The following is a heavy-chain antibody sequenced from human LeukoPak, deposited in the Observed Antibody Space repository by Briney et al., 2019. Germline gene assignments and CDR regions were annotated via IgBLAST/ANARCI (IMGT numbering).Heavy chain of an antibody. D-gene: IGHD7-27*01. V-gene: IGHV1-2*02. CDR2: INPNSGGT. J-gene: IGHJ4*02. CDR1: GYTFIGYY. Sequence: ASVKVSCKASGYTFIGYYMHWVRQAPGQGLEWMGWINPNSGGTNYAQKFQGRVTMTRDTSISTAYMGLSRLRSDDTAVYYCARDRGQLGIIYYFDYWGQGTLVTVSS. CDR3: ARDRGQLGIIYYFDY.